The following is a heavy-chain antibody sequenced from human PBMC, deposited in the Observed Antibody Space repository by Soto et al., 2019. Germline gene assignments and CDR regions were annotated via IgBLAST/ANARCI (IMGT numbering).Heavy chain of an antibody. CDR3: ARGVSPYYRYVL. J-gene: IGHJ2*01. CDR1: GYTFTSYD. V-gene: IGHV1-8*01. D-gene: IGHD3-22*01. CDR2: MNPNSGNT. Sequence: ALVKVSCKASGYTFTSYDINWVRQATGQGLEWMGWMNPNSGNTGYAQKFQGRVTMTRNTSISTAYMELSSLRSEDTAVYYCARGVSPYYRYVLWCRATLVTDSS.